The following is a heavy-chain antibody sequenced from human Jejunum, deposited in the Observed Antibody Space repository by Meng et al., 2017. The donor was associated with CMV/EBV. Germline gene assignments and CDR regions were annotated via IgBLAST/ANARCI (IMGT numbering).Heavy chain of an antibody. V-gene: IGHV1-18*01. CDR3: ARLYGDYNNNYYYGMDV. CDR2: NSGYNGKA. Sequence: YGINWVRQAPGQGLEWMGWNSGYNGKAKYVQKFQGRVTMTTDTSTSTAYMELRSLRSDDTAVYYCARLYGDYNNNYYYGMDVWGQGTTVTVSS. D-gene: IGHD4-17*01. CDR1: YG. J-gene: IGHJ6*02.